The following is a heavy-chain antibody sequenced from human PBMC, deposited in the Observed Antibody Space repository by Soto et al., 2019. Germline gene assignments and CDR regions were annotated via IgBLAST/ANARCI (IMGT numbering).Heavy chain of an antibody. V-gene: IGHV3-23*01. CDR3: AKNSYGSTRPSGY. J-gene: IGHJ4*02. CDR2: ISGSGGST. Sequence: GXSLRLSCAASGFTFSSYAVSWFRQAPGKVLEWVSAISGSGGSTYYADSVKGRFTISRDNSKNTLYLQMNSLRAEDTAVYYCAKNSYGSTRPSGYWGQGTLVTVSS. D-gene: IGHD2-2*01. CDR1: GFTFSSYA.